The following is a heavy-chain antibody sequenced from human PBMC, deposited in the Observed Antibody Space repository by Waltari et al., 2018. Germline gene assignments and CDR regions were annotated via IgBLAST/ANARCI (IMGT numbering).Heavy chain of an antibody. J-gene: IGHJ5*02. CDR2: ITSSGYRI. CDR1: GFIFSNYD. V-gene: IGHV3-23*01. D-gene: IGHD2-2*01. Sequence: EVQLLESGGGLVQPGGSLRLSCAASGFIFSNYDISWVRQAPGKGLEGVSVITSSGYRIYYAGSVKGRFTISRDSSKNMLYLQMNSLRADDTAVYYCAKGPSTRTNWFDPWGQGTLVTVSS. CDR3: AKGPSTRTNWFDP.